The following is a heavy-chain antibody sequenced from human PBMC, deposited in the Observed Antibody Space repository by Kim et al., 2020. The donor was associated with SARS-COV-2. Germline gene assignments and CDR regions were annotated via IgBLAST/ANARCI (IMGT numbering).Heavy chain of an antibody. J-gene: IGHJ4*02. D-gene: IGHD3-16*01. CDR3: ARHPTYMITVDY. Sequence: THSPSFQGHVTISADKSISTAYLQWSSLKASDTAMYYCARHPTYMITVDYWGQGTLVTVSS. V-gene: IGHV5-10-1*01.